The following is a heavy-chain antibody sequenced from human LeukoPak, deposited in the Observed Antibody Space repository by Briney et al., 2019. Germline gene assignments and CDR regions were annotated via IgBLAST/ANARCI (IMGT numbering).Heavy chain of an antibody. CDR2: IYYSGST. CDR1: GGSISSSSYY. CDR3: ARGPTVTTPIFDY. Sequence: SETLSLTCTVSGGSISSSSYYWGWIRQPLGKGLEWIGSIYYSGSTYYNPSLKSRVTISVDTSKNQFSLKLSSVTAADTAVYYCARGPTVTTPIFDYWGQGTLVTVSS. D-gene: IGHD4-17*01. J-gene: IGHJ4*02. V-gene: IGHV4-39*01.